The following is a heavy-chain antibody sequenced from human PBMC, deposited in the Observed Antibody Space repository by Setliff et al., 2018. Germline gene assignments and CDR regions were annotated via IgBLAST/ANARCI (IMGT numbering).Heavy chain of an antibody. Sequence: SETLSLTCVVYGGSFSGYQWSWIRQPPGKGLEWIGSIYHSGSSYYNPSLRSRVTISVDTSKNQFSLILRSVTAADTAVYYCARGRMRGSCSGPSCTYDPFDIWGQGTPVTVSS. V-gene: IGHV4-34*01. CDR3: ARGRMRGSCSGPSCTYDPFDI. CDR2: IYHSGSS. CDR1: GGSFSGYQ. D-gene: IGHD2-2*01. J-gene: IGHJ3*02.